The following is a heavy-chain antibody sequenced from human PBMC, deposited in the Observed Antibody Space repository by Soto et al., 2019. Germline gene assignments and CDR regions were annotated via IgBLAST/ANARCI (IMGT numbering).Heavy chain of an antibody. D-gene: IGHD3-10*01. CDR3: ARDGGFGELKY. J-gene: IGHJ4*02. CDR1: GDTFSGYP. Sequence: QVQLVQSGAELKKPGSAVKVSCKASGDTFSGYPINWVRQAPGEGLEWMGRFIPVFGTTNDAQRFEGRVTFTADESTNTAYMELRGLLSEDTAVYYCARDGGFGELKYWGPGTLVTVSS. CDR2: FIPVFGTT. V-gene: IGHV1-69*18.